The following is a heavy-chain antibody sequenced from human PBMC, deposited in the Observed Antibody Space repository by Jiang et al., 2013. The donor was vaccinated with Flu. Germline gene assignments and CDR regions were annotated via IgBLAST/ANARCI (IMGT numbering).Heavy chain of an antibody. CDR3: ARDGSGWYVGATS. Sequence: VQLVESGGGVVQPGRSLRLSCAASGFAFDRHSMHWVRQAPGKGLEWVALITYDGSNRYYADSVKGRFTISRDNSKNTLYLQMNSLRAEDTAVYYCARDGSGWYVGATSWGQGTLVTVSS. CDR2: ITYDGSNR. CDR1: GFAFDRHS. J-gene: IGHJ4*02. V-gene: IGHV3-30*04. D-gene: IGHD6-19*01.